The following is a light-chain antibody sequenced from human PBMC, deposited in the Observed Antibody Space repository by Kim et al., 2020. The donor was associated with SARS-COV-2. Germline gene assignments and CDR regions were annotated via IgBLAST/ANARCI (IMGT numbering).Light chain of an antibody. J-gene: IGKJ2*01. CDR3: QQYYNWPNT. V-gene: IGKV3-15*01. CDR1: QSVSTK. CDR2: GAS. Sequence: EIVMTQSPATLSVSPGERATLSCRASQSVSTKLAWYQQKPGQAPRLLIHGASTRATGIPGRFSGSGSGTEFTLTISSPQSEDFAVYHCQQYYNWPNTFGQGTKLEI.